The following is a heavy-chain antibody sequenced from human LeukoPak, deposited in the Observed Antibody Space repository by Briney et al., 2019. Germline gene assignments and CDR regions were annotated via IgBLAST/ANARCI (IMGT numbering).Heavy chain of an antibody. CDR1: GYTFTGYY. CDR2: VNPNSGDT. D-gene: IGHD6-19*01. J-gene: IGHJ4*02. CDR3: ARNVAGAFDY. V-gene: IGHV1-2*02. Sequence: ASVKVSCKASGYTFTGYYLHWVRQAPGQGLEWMGCVNPNSGDTNYAQKFQGSVTMTRDTSISTVYMELSSLRSEDMAVYYCARNVAGAFDYWGQGTLVTVSS.